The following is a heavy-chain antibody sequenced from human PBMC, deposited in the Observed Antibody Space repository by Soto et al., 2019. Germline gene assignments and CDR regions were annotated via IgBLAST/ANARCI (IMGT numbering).Heavy chain of an antibody. Sequence: QVQLQQWGAGLLKPSETLSLTCAVYGGSFSGYYWSWIRQPPGKGLEWIGEINHSGSTNYNPSLKSRVTISVDTSKTQFSLKLSSVTAADSAVYYCARLYYYGSGRSISGNKGHYYYSYYMDVWGKGTTVTVSS. J-gene: IGHJ6*03. CDR2: INHSGST. CDR1: GGSFSGYY. CDR3: ARLYYYGSGRSISGNKGHYYYSYYMDV. D-gene: IGHD3-10*01. V-gene: IGHV4-34*01.